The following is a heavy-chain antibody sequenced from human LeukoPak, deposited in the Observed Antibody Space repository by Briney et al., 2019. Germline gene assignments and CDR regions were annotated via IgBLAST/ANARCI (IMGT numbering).Heavy chain of an antibody. CDR1: GFTFGNAW. V-gene: IGHV3-15*01. CDR3: ATDLLDS. CDR2: IKRKGDDGTT. Sequence: GGSLRLSCAASGFTFGNAWMSWVRQAPGKGLEWVGRIKRKGDDGTTDYAAPVKGRFTILRDDSKRTVYLQMNSLKAEDTAVYYCATDLLDSWGQGTLVTVSS. J-gene: IGHJ5*01.